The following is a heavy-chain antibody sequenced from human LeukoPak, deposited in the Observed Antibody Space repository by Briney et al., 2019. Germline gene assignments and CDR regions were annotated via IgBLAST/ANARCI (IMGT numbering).Heavy chain of an antibody. CDR3: ARGTMIVVVKN. V-gene: IGHV4-34*01. CDR1: GGSFSGYY. Sequence: ASETLSLTCAAYGGSFSGYYWSWIRQPPGKGLEWVGEINHSGSNNYNPSLKSRVTISVETSKNQFSLKLSSVTAGDTVVYYCARGTMIVVVKNWGQGTLVTVSS. D-gene: IGHD3-22*01. J-gene: IGHJ4*02. CDR2: INHSGSN.